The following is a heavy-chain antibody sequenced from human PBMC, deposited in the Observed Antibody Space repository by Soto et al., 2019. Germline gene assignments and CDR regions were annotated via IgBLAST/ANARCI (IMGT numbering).Heavy chain of an antibody. J-gene: IGHJ4*02. V-gene: IGHV1-18*01. D-gene: IGHD3-22*01. CDR1: GYTFTSYG. Sequence: QVQLVQSGAEVKKPGASVKVSCKASGYTFTSYGISWVRQAPGQGLEWMGWISAYNGNTKYAQKLQGGVRMTTDTSTSTAYMELXXLXXXXXXXXXXXXXLXXXIVXYWGQGTLVT. CDR2: ISAYNGNT. CDR3: XXXLXXXIVXY.